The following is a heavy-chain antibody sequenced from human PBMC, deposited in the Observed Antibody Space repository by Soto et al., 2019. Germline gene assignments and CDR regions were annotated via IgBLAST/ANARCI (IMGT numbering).Heavy chain of an antibody. CDR3: ARHVFDSSDFDY. D-gene: IGHD6-19*01. V-gene: IGHV4-39*01. CDR1: GVSISSHGYF. Sequence: SETLSLTCTVSGVSISSHGYFWGWIRQPPGKGLEWIGMISYSGSTYYSPSLKSRVTISVDTSKNQFSLKLSSVTAADTAVYYCARHVFDSSDFDYWGQGTLVTVSS. CDR2: ISYSGST. J-gene: IGHJ4*02.